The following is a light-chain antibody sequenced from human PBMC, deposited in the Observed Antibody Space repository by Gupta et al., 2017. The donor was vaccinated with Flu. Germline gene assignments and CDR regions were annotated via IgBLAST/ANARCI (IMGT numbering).Light chain of an antibody. J-gene: IGLJ3*02. Sequence: SIAISCSGTSSDVVNYNYVSWYQHHPCRAPELLIYEVSNRPSGVSDRFSGTKSGNTASLTISGLQADDEADYYCSAYTTSSTLVFGGGTKLTVL. CDR2: EVS. CDR1: SSDVVNYNY. V-gene: IGLV2-14*01. CDR3: SAYTTSSTLV.